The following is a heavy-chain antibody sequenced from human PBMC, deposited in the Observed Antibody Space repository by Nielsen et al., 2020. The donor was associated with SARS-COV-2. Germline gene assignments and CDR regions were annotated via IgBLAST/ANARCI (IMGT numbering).Heavy chain of an antibody. D-gene: IGHD5-12*01. CDR1: GFTFDDYG. CDR3: ARVTQSGYSGYAFDY. Sequence: GESLKISCAASGFTFDDYGMSWVRQAPGKGLEWVSGINWNGGSTGYADSVKGRLTISRDNAKNSLYLQMNSLRAEDTAMYYCARVTQSGYSGYAFDYWGQGTLVTVSS. CDR2: INWNGGST. V-gene: IGHV3-20*04. J-gene: IGHJ4*02.